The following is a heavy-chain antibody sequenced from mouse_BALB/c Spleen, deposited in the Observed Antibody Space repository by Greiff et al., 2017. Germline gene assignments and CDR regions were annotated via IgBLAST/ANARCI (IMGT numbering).Heavy chain of an antibody. J-gene: IGHJ4*01. Sequence: LQQPGSELVRPGASVKLSCKASGYTFTSYWMHWVKQRPGQGLEWIGNIYPGSGSTNYDEKFKSKATLTVDTSSSTAYMQLSSLTSEDSAVYYCTRWYGNYGYAMDYWGQGTSVTVSS. CDR3: TRWYGNYGYAMDY. CDR1: GYTFTSYW. D-gene: IGHD2-10*02. CDR2: IYPGSGST. V-gene: IGHV1S22*01.